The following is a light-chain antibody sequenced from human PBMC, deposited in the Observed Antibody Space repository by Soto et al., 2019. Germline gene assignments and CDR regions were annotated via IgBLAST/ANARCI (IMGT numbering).Light chain of an antibody. CDR3: QQYGSSSCT. CDR2: AAS. J-gene: IGKJ1*01. CDR1: QSVSSSY. V-gene: IGKV3-20*01. Sequence: EIVLTQSPGTLSLSPGDRATLSCRASQSVSSSYFAWYQQRFGQAPRLLIYAASSRAAGIPDRVSGSGSGTDFTLTISRLEPEDFAVYYCQQYGSSSCTFGQGTKVEIK.